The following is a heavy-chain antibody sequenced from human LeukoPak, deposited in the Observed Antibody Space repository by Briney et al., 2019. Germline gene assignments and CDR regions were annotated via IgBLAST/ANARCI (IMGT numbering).Heavy chain of an antibody. CDR2: ISGSGGST. CDR3: AKDAPNEVVPAAIALFDP. V-gene: IGHV3-23*01. CDR1: GFTFSSYA. J-gene: IGHJ5*02. Sequence: GGSLRLSCAASGFTFSSYAMSWVRQAPGKGLEWVSAISGSGGSTYYADSVKGRFTISRDNSKNTLYLQMNSLRAEDTAVYYCAKDAPNEVVPAAIALFDPWGQGTLVTVSS. D-gene: IGHD2-2*01.